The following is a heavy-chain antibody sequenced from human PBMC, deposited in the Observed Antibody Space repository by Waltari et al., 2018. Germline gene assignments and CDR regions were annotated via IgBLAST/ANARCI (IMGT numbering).Heavy chain of an antibody. CDR3: ARVNDSDDGAFDI. Sequence: VQLVQSAAEVKKPGSSVKVSFKDSGGPFSSYAISLIPQAPGQVLEWMGRIIPIFGTANYAQKFQGRVTITADKSTSTAYMELSSLRSEDTAVYYWARVNDSDDGAFDIWGQGTMVTVSS. D-gene: IGHD1-1*01. CDR2: IIPIFGTA. J-gene: IGHJ3*02. CDR1: GGPFSSYA. V-gene: IGHV1-69*08.